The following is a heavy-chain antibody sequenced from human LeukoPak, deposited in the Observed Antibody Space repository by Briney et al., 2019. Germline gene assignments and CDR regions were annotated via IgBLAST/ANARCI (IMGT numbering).Heavy chain of an antibody. V-gene: IGHV3-23*01. CDR1: GFTFRTYA. J-gene: IGHJ4*02. CDR2: ISGSGGST. D-gene: IGHD3-22*01. Sequence: GGSLRLSCAASGFTFRTYAMGWVRRAPGKGLEWVSTISGSGGSTYYADSVKGRFTISRDNSKNTLYLQMNSLRAEDTAVYYCAKESGGYYYDSSGYSTPFDYWGQGTLVTVSS. CDR3: AKESGGYYYDSSGYSTPFDY.